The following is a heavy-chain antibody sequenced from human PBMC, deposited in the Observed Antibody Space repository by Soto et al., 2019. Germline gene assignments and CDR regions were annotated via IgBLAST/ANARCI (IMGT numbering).Heavy chain of an antibody. J-gene: IGHJ3*02. CDR1: GYTFTSYY. CDR3: ARPSHDYGDIDAFDI. D-gene: IGHD4-17*01. CDR2: INPSGGST. Sequence: QVQLVQSGAEVKKPGASVKVSCKASGYTFTSYYMHWVRQAPGQGLEWMGIINPSGGSTSYAQKFQGRVTMTRETSTRTVYMELSSLRSEDTAVYYCARPSHDYGDIDAFDIWGQGTMVTVSS. V-gene: IGHV1-46*01.